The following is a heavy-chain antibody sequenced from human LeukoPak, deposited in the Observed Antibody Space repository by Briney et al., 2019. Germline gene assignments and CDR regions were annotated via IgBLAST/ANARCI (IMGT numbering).Heavy chain of an antibody. J-gene: IGHJ1*01. CDR1: GFTFSSYA. D-gene: IGHD6-19*01. CDR3: AKDKSSGWYGYFQH. Sequence: GGSLRLSCAASGFTFSSYAKSWVRQAPGKGLEWVSAISGSGGSTYYADSVKGRFTISRDNSKNTLYLQMNSLRAEDTAVYYCAKDKSSGWYGYFQHWGQGTLVTVSS. CDR2: ISGSGGST. V-gene: IGHV3-23*01.